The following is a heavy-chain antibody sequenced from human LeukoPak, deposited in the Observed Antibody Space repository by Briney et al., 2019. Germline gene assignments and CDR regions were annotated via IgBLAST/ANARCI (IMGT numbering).Heavy chain of an antibody. CDR2: ISGSGGTT. Sequence: GGSLRLSCAASGFTFSSYEMNWVRQAPGKGLEWLSYISGSGGTTYYADSVKGRFTISRDNAKNTLYLQMNSLRAEDTAVYYCAKGYYHYDILTGYYPSLDYWGQGTLVTVSS. CDR1: GFTFSSYE. V-gene: IGHV3-48*03. J-gene: IGHJ4*02. D-gene: IGHD3-9*01. CDR3: AKGYYHYDILTGYYPSLDY.